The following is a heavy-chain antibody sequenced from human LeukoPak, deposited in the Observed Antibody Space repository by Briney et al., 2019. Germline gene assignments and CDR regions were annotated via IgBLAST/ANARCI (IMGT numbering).Heavy chain of an antibody. V-gene: IGHV3-23*01. J-gene: IGHJ5*02. CDR2: ISGSGGST. CDR3: AKDWVASSWFNWFDP. Sequence: PGGSLRLSCAASGFTFSSYAMSWVRQAPGKGLEWVSAISGSGGSTYYADSVKGRFTISRDNAKNTLYLQMTSLRAEDTAVYYCAKDWVASSWFNWFDPWGQGTLVTVSS. CDR1: GFTFSSYA. D-gene: IGHD6-13*01.